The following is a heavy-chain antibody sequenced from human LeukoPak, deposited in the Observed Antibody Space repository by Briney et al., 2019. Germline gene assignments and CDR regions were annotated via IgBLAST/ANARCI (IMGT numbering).Heavy chain of an antibody. Sequence: PSETLSLTCTVSGGSIRSYYWSWIRQPPGKGLEWIGYIYYSGRTNYNPSLKSRVTISVDTSKNQFSLKLSSVTAADTAVYYCARGQYDSSGYWNGMDVWGQGITVTVSS. CDR3: ARGQYDSSGYWNGMDV. V-gene: IGHV4-59*01. CDR1: GGSIRSYY. CDR2: IYYSGRT. J-gene: IGHJ6*02. D-gene: IGHD3-22*01.